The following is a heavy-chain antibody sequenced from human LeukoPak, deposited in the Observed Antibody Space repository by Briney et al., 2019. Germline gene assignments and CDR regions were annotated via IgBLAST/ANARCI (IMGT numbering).Heavy chain of an antibody. Sequence: ASVKVSCKASGYTFTGYYMHLVRQAPGQGLEWMGWINPNSDGTNYAQKFQGRVTMTRDTSISTAYMELSRLRSDDTAVYYCARGTLYSGWSYYFDYWGQGSQVTVSS. D-gene: IGHD6-19*01. J-gene: IGHJ4*02. CDR2: INPNSDGT. V-gene: IGHV1-2*02. CDR3: ARGTLYSGWSYYFDY. CDR1: GYTFTGYY.